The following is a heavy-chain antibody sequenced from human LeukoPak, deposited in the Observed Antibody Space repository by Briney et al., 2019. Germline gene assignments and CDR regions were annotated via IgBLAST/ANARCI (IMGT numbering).Heavy chain of an antibody. CDR3: ATDERYYDYIWGSYRPYYFDY. J-gene: IGHJ4*02. CDR2: FYPEDGET. CDR1: GYTLTELS. Sequence: GASVKVSCKVSGYTLTELSMHWVRQAPGKGLEWMGVFYPEDGETINAQKFQGRVTMTEDTSTDTAYMELSSLRSEDTAVYYCATDERYYDYIWGSYRPYYFDYWGQGTLVTVSS. D-gene: IGHD3-16*02. V-gene: IGHV1-24*01.